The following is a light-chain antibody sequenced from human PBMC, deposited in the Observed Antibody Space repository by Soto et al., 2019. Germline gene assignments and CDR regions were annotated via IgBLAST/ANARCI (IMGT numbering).Light chain of an antibody. CDR2: GAS. CDR3: HQYGSAPLP. Sequence: EIVLTQSSGTLSLSPGERATLSCRASQSVSSTYLAWYQQKPGQAPRLLIYGASSRATGIPDRFSGSGSGTDFTLTISRLEPEYFSVYYCHQYGSAPLPFGGGPKVAIK. CDR1: QSVSSTY. V-gene: IGKV3-20*01. J-gene: IGKJ4*01.